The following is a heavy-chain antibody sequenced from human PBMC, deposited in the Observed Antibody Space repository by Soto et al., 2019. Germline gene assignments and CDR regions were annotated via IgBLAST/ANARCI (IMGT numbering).Heavy chain of an antibody. CDR1: GGSISSYY. Sequence: PSETLSLTCTVSGGSISSYYWGWIRQPPGKGLEWIGSIYYSGSTYYNPSLKSRVTISVDTSKNQFSLKLSSVTAADTAVYYCARRHGVYSSSWYETFDYWGQGTLVTVSS. CDR3: ARRHGVYSSSWYETFDY. V-gene: IGHV4-39*01. J-gene: IGHJ4*02. D-gene: IGHD6-13*01. CDR2: IYYSGST.